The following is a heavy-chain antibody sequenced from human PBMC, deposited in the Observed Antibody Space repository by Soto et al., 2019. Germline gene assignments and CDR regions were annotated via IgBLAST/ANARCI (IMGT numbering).Heavy chain of an antibody. CDR3: ARRRSYGDSDY. CDR2: IYYSGST. D-gene: IGHD4-17*01. V-gene: IGHV4-61*01. CDR1: GGSVSSGTYY. Sequence: SETLSLTCTVSGGSVSSGTYYWSWIRQPPGKGLEWIGYIYYSGSTYYNPSLKSRVTISVDTSKNQFSLKLSSVTAADTAVYYCARRRSYGDSDYWGQGTLVTVSS. J-gene: IGHJ4*02.